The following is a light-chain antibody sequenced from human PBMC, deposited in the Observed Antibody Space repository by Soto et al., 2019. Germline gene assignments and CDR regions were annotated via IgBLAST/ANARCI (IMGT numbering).Light chain of an antibody. CDR1: HRVNTY. J-gene: IGKJ4*01. CDR2: DAA. CDR3: QQYNNWPLT. Sequence: EIVITQSPATLSVSPGERATLSCRASHRVNTYLACYQQRPGQAPRLLIYDAATRATDIPARFSGSCSGTEFTLTISSXQSEDFAVYYCQQYNNWPLTFGGGTKVDTK. V-gene: IGKV3-15*01.